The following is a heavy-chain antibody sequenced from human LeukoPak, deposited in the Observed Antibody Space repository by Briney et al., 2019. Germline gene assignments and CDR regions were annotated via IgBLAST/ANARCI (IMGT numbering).Heavy chain of an antibody. J-gene: IGHJ4*02. V-gene: IGHV4-39*07. CDR1: GGSISSDSYY. CDR3: ARASWDSRVVDY. Sequence: SETLSLTCTVSGGSISSDSYYWVWIRQPPGKGLEWIGSIYYSGSTYYNPSLKSRVTISVDTSKNQFSLKLSSVTAADTAMYYCARASWDSRVVDYWGQGTLVTVSS. D-gene: IGHD1-26*01. CDR2: IYYSGST.